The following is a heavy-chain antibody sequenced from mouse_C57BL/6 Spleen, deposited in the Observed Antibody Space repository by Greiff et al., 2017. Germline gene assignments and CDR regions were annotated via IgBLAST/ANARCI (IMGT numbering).Heavy chain of an antibody. Sequence: QVQLQQSGAELMKPGASVKLSCKATGYTFTGYWIEWVKQRPGHGLEWIGEILTGSGSTNYNEKFQGKATFTAATSSNKAYMQLSSLTTEDSAIYYCARSAAQGFAYWGQGTLVTVSA. CDR2: ILTGSGST. D-gene: IGHD3-2*02. CDR3: ARSAAQGFAY. V-gene: IGHV1-9*01. CDR1: GYTFTGYW. J-gene: IGHJ3*01.